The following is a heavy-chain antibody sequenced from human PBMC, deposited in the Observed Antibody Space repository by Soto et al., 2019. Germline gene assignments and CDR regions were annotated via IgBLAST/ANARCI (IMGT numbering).Heavy chain of an antibody. CDR3: ARDPYYDSSGNYYYYYGMDV. Sequence: VGSLRLSCAASGLTFSSYAMHWVRQAPGKGLEWVAVISYDGSNKYYADSVKGRFTISRDNSKNTLYLQMNSLRAEDTAVYYCARDPYYDSSGNYYYYYGMDVWGQGTTVTVSS. V-gene: IGHV3-30-3*01. D-gene: IGHD3-22*01. CDR1: GLTFSSYA. J-gene: IGHJ6*02. CDR2: ISYDGSNK.